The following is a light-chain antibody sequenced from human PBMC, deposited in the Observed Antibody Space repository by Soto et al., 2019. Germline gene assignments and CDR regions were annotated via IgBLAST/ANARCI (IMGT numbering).Light chain of an antibody. CDR2: TND. J-gene: IGLJ1*01. CDR3: AACYDTSSFV. CDR1: SSNIGRNT. V-gene: IGLV1-44*01. Sequence: QSALTQPPSASGTPGQRVIISCSGGSSNIGRNTVNWYQHLPGTAPRLLIYTNDQRPSGVPDRFSGSKSGTSASLAISGLQSEYEADYYSAACYDTSSFVFGTGTMVPVL.